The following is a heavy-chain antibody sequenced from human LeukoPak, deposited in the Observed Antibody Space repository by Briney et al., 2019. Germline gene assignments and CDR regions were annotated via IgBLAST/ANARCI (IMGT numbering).Heavy chain of an antibody. D-gene: IGHD6-13*01. CDR3: AREGEAAGTPESYYYYYGMDV. V-gene: IGHV1-18*04. Sequence: ASVKVSCKASGYTFTSCGISGVRPAPGQGLEGMEWSSASNGKPNHAQNPQGRVTMTTDTSTSTAYMELRSLRSDDTAVYYCAREGEAAGTPESYYYYYGMDVWGKGTTVTVSS. J-gene: IGHJ6*04. CDR2: SSASNGKP. CDR1: GYTFTSCG.